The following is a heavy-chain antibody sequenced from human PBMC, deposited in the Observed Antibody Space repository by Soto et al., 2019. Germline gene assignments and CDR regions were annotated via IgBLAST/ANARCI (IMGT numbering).Heavy chain of an antibody. J-gene: IGHJ4*02. D-gene: IGHD3-10*01. CDR3: SRATSDFGEVFRFDY. V-gene: IGHV1-46*03. CDR2: IDPSDSST. CDR1: GDTFTNYY. Sequence: QVQLVQSGAEVKKPRDSVKVSCKASGDTFTNYYIHWVRQAPGQGLEWMGIIDPSDSSTTYAQKFQGRVTMTRDTSTTTVYMELSSLISEDTGVYCCSRATSDFGEVFRFDYWVQGTLVTVSS.